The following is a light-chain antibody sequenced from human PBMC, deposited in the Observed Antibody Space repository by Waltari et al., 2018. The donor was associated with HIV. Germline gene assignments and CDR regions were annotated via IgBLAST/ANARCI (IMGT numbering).Light chain of an antibody. J-gene: IGKJ3*01. CDR2: GPA. CDR1: QLVCGTS. Sequence: EIVLTQSPATLSLSPGDRATLSCRASQLVCGTSLAWYQKKPVQAPRLLIFGPATRAAGIPDRFSDSGSETDVTLTISRLEPEDCAVYYCQQYGSAEGFTFGPGTRVDI. CDR3: QQYGSAEGFT. V-gene: IGKV3-20*01.